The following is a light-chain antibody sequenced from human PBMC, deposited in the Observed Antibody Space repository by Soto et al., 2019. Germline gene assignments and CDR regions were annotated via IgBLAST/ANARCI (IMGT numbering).Light chain of an antibody. Sequence: QSVLTQPPSASGTPGQRVTISCSGSSSNIGSNTVNWYQQLPGTAPKLLIYSNNQRPSGVPDRFSGSKSGTSASLAISGLHSEDEADYYCAAWDDSLNGYYVFGTGTKLPS. CDR1: SSNIGSNT. J-gene: IGLJ1*01. CDR3: AAWDDSLNGYYV. CDR2: SNN. V-gene: IGLV1-44*01.